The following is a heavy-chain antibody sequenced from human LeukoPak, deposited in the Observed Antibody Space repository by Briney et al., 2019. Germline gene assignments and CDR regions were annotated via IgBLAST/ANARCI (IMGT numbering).Heavy chain of an antibody. D-gene: IGHD1-1*01. V-gene: IGHV3-23*01. Sequence: GGSLRLSCATSGFTFSSYAMSWVRQAPGKGLEWVSAISGSGGSTYCADSVKGRFTISRDNSKNTLYLQMNSLRAEDTAVYYCAKDGYDYYYYYMDVWGKGTTVTVSS. J-gene: IGHJ6*03. CDR2: ISGSGGST. CDR1: GFTFSSYA. CDR3: AKDGYDYYYYYMDV.